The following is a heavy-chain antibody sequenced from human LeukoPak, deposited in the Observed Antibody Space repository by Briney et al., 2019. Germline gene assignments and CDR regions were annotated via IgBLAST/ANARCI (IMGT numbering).Heavy chain of an antibody. D-gene: IGHD6-19*01. CDR1: GFTFSSYW. Sequence: PGRSLRLSCIASGFTFSSYWMSWVRQAPGGGLEWVANIKEDGSEKYYVDSVKGRFTISRDNAKISLYLQMNSLRAEDTAVYFCASQFWWAAVAGTTLDYWGQGTLVTVSS. J-gene: IGHJ4*02. CDR2: IKEDGSEK. CDR3: ASQFWWAAVAGTTLDY. V-gene: IGHV3-7*05.